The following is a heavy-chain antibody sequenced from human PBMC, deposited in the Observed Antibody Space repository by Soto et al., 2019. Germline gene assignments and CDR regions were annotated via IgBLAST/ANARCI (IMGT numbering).Heavy chain of an antibody. CDR2: IDHSGYT. CDR1: GGSFSGYY. J-gene: IGHJ5*02. Sequence: SETLSLTCAVYGGSFSGYYLNWIRQPPGKGLWWNGEIDHSGYTNYNPALKSRVTISVDTSKNQFSLRLTSVTAADTAVYYCARVRDWFDPWGQGTLATVSS. D-gene: IGHD3-3*01. V-gene: IGHV4-34*01. CDR3: ARVRDWFDP.